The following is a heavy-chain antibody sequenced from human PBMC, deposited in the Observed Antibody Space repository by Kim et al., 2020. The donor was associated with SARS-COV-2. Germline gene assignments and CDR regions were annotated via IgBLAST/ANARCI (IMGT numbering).Heavy chain of an antibody. V-gene: IGHV3-23*01. CDR1: GFTFSSYA. J-gene: IGHJ4*02. CDR2: ISGSGGST. CDR3: ARDLSGLAKVN. Sequence: GGSLRLSCAASGFTFSSYAMSWVRQAPGKGLEWVSAISGSGGSTYYADSVKGRFTISRDNSKNTLYLHVNSLRADDTAVYYCARDLSGLAKVNWGQGTLVTVS. D-gene: IGHD3-9*01.